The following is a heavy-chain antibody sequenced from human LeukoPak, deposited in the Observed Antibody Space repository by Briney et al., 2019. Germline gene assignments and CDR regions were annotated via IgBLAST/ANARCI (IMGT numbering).Heavy chain of an antibody. D-gene: IGHD5-24*01. CDR3: SRQTRRDGYNYDY. CDR2: IKQDGSEK. CDR1: GFTFSSYW. Sequence: GGSLRLSCAASGFTFSSYWMSWVRQAPGKGLEWVANIKQDGSEKYYVDSVKGRFTLSRDNAKNSLYLQMNSLRAEDTAVYYCSRQTRRDGYNYDYWGQGTLVTVSS. V-gene: IGHV3-7*01. J-gene: IGHJ4*02.